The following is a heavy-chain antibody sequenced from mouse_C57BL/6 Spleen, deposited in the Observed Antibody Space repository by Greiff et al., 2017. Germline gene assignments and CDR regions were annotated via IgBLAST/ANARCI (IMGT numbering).Heavy chain of an antibody. J-gene: IGHJ2*01. CDR3: ARSITTVVAKGWYYFGY. V-gene: IGHV1-72*01. CDR1: GYTFTSYW. Sequence: QVQLQQPGAELVKPGASVNLSCKASGYTFTSYWLHWVKQRRGRGVEWIGRNDPNSGGNKYNEKFKSKATLTVDKPSSAAYMQLTSLTSEDSAVYYCARSITTVVAKGWYYFGYWGQGTTLTVAS. CDR2: NDPNSGGN. D-gene: IGHD1-1*01.